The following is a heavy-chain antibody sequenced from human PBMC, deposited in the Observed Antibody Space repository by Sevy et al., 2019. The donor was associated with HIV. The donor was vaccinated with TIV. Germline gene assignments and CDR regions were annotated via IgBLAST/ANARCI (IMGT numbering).Heavy chain of an antibody. CDR1: GFTFSSYS. J-gene: IGHJ6*02. D-gene: IGHD3-16*01. CDR3: ARDKLQTTGSLGDYYYGLDV. Sequence: GGSLRLSCAASGFTFSSYSMNWVRQVPGKGLEWVSYISGISNYIYYADSVKGRFSISRDNAKDSLYLQMNGLRAEDTAVYYCARDKLQTTGSLGDYYYGLDVWGQRTRVTVSS. CDR2: ISGISNYI. V-gene: IGHV3-21*01.